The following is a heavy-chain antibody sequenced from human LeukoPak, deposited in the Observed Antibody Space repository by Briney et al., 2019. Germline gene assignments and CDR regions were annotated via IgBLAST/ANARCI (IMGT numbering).Heavy chain of an antibody. CDR3: AGETYYYYYMDV. V-gene: IGHV4-4*07. Sequence: AETLSLTCAVYVGSFSGYYWSWIRQPAAKALEWIGRIYTSGSTNYNPSLKSRVTMSVDTSKNQFSLKLSSVTAADTAAYYCAGETYYYYYMDVWGKGTTVTISS. CDR2: IYTSGST. J-gene: IGHJ6*03. CDR1: VGSFSGYY.